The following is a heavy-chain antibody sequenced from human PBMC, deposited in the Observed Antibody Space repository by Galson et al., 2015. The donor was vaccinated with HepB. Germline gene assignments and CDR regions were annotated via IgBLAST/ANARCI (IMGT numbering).Heavy chain of an antibody. Sequence: SLRLSCAASGFTFSSYAMHWVRQAPGKGLEWVAVISYDGSNKYYADSVKGRFTISRDNSKNTLYLQMNSLRAEDTAVYYCATGPARWSYYFDYWGQGTLVTVSS. J-gene: IGHJ4*02. CDR2: ISYDGSNK. CDR3: ATGPARWSYYFDY. CDR1: GFTFSSYA. V-gene: IGHV3-30-3*01.